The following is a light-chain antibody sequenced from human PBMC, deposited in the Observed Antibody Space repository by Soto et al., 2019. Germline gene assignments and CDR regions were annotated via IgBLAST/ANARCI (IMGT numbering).Light chain of an antibody. CDR2: KAS. CDR3: QQHTT. CDR1: QGISSW. V-gene: IGKV1-5*03. J-gene: IGKJ1*01. Sequence: DIQMTQSPSALSASVGDRVTITCRGSQGISSWLAWYQQKPGKAPRLLIYKASSLASGVPSRFSGSGSGTEITPTISSLQPEDVATYHCQQHTTFGQGTKVEI.